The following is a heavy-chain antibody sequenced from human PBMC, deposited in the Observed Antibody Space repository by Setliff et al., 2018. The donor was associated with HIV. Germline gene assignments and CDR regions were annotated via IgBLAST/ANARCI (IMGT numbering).Heavy chain of an antibody. D-gene: IGHD3-10*01. V-gene: IGHV1-18*01. CDR1: GYTFTSYG. CDR2: ISTYNGNT. Sequence: EASVKVSCKASGYTFTSYGITWVRQAPGQGLEWMGWISTYNGNTHYAQKLQGRVTMTRDTSTSTVYMELSSLRSEDTAVYFCARSYYGSGSYQGVLDYWGQGTLVTVSS. CDR3: ARSYYGSGSYQGVLDY. J-gene: IGHJ4*02.